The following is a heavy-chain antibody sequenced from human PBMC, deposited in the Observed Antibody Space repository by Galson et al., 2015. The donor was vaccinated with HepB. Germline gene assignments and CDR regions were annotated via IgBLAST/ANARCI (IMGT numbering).Heavy chain of an antibody. CDR1: GGTFSSYA. CDR3: ARDMAATRRHYYYGMDV. J-gene: IGHJ6*02. V-gene: IGHV1-69*13. CDR2: IIPIFGTA. D-gene: IGHD2-15*01. Sequence: SVKVSCKASGGTFSSYAISWVRQAPGQGLEWMGGIIPIFGTANYAQKFQGRVTITADESTSTAYMELSSLRSEDTAVYYCARDMAATRRHYYYGMDVWGQGTTVTVSS.